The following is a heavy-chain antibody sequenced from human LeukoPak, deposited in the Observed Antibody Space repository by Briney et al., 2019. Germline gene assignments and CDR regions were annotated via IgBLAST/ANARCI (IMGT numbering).Heavy chain of an antibody. V-gene: IGHV3-7*03. J-gene: IGHJ4*02. CDR3: ARDSTWLLDY. CDR2: IKEDGSVK. Sequence: GGSLRLSCTASGFTFSSNWMTWVRQPPGKGLEWVANIKEDGSVKYYVDSVKGRLTISRDNIKNVLYLQMNSLRADDTAVYFCARDSTWLLDYWGQGTLITVSS. CDR1: GFTFSSNW. D-gene: IGHD6-19*01.